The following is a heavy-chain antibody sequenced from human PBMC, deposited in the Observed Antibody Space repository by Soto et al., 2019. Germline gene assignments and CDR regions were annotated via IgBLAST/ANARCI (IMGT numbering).Heavy chain of an antibody. CDR2: IYYSGST. D-gene: IGHD5-18*01. CDR3: ARRATNSAIDY. V-gene: IGHV4-59*12. CDR1: GGSISSYY. Sequence: SETLSLTCSVSGGSISSYYWSWIRQPPGKGLEWIGYIYYSGSTNYNPSLKSRVTMSVDTSKNQFSLKLTSVTAVDTAVYYCARRATNSAIDYWGQQNPVTVSS. J-gene: IGHJ4*02.